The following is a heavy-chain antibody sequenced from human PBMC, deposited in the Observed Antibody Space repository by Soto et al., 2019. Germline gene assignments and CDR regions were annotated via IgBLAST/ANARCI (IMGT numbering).Heavy chain of an antibody. J-gene: IGHJ4*02. D-gene: IGHD2-15*01. V-gene: IGHV2-5*01. CDR3: DSRLIGPATPQIDY. CDR1: GFSLTASGEG. CDR2: IFWNGDK. Sequence: QITLKESGPTLVKPTQTLTLTCTFSGFSLTASGEGVAGIRQPPGKALERLALIFWNGDKFYSESLRSRLTINKDTSKNQVVLTMTNMDPADAATSYCDSRLIGPATPQIDYWGQGTRVTVSS.